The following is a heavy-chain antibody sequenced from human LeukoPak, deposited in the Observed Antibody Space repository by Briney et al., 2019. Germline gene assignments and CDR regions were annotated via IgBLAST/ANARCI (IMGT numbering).Heavy chain of an antibody. CDR2: INHSGST. J-gene: IGHJ4*02. D-gene: IGHD5-24*01. Sequence: SETLSLTCSVSGGSISSYYWSWIRQPPGKGLEWIGEINHSGSTNYNPSLKSRVTISVDTSKNQFSLKLSSVTAADTAVYYCARIWDGYLIDYWGQGTLVTVSS. CDR3: ARIWDGYLIDY. CDR1: GGSISSYY. V-gene: IGHV4-34*01.